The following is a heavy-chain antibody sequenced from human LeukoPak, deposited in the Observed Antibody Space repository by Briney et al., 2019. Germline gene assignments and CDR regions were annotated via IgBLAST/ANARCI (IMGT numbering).Heavy chain of an antibody. CDR2: ISYDGSNK. D-gene: IGHD3-9*01. CDR3: ARPIDYDILTGPPFDY. J-gene: IGHJ4*02. Sequence: GGSLRLSCAASGFTFSSYGMHWVRQAPGKGLEWVAVISYDGSNKYYADSVKGRFTISRDNAKNSLYLQMNSLRAEDTAVYYCARPIDYDILTGPPFDYWGQGTLVTVSS. V-gene: IGHV3-30*03. CDR1: GFTFSSYG.